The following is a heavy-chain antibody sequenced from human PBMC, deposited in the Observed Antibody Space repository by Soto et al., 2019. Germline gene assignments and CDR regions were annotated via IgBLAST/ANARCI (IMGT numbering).Heavy chain of an antibody. CDR1: GYSFTSYW. CDR3: ARGDVVVQAAMGYYGMDV. D-gene: IGHD2-2*01. Sequence: GESLKISCKGSGYSFTSYWIGWVRQMPGKGLEWMGIIYPGDSDTRYSPSFPGQVTISADKSISTAYLQWSSLKASDTAMYYCARGDVVVQAAMGYYGMDVWGQGTTVTVSS. V-gene: IGHV5-51*01. J-gene: IGHJ6*02. CDR2: IYPGDSDT.